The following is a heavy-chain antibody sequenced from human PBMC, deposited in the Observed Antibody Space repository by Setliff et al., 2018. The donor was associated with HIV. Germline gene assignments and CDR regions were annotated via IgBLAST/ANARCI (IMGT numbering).Heavy chain of an antibody. V-gene: IGHV4-61*09. CDR2: IYTGGTT. D-gene: IGHD4-17*01. CDR3: CRSMTTVLEDAFDI. J-gene: IGHJ3*02. CDR1: GGSISSGSYY. Sequence: SETLSLTCTVSGGSISSGSYYWTWIRQPAGKGLEWIGHIYTGGTTNYNPSLKSRVSISADMSKNHFSLTLSSVTAAATAVYYCCRSMTTVLEDAFDIWGQGAMVTVSS.